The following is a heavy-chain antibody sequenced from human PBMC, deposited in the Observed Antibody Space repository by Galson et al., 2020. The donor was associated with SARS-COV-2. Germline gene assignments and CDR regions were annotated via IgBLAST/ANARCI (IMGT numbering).Heavy chain of an antibody. CDR3: ARHYVIEDAFDM. J-gene: IGHJ3*02. V-gene: IGHV4-39*01. D-gene: IGHD3-10*02. CDR1: GGAIRSSNYY. CDR2: IYYGGGT. Sequence: SETLSLTCAVYGGAIRSSNYYWGWIRQPPGRRLEWIGSIYYGGGTHYSPSLKSRVTISVDRTKNQFSLKLNSVTAADTAVYYCARHYVIEDAFDMWGRGTMVTVSS.